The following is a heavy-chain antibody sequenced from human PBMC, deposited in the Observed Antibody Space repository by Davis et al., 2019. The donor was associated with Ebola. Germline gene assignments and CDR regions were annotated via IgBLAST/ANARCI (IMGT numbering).Heavy chain of an antibody. J-gene: IGHJ4*02. CDR1: GFTFSSYP. CDR2: ISYDGSNK. V-gene: IGHV3-30-3*01. D-gene: IGHD3-9*01. Sequence: GESLKISCAASGFTFSSYPMHWVRQAPGKGLEWLTVISYDGSNKYYADSVKGRFTISRDNSKNTLYLQMNSLRAEDTAVYYCAAGGYYDILTGYSDYWGQGTLVTVSS. CDR3: AAGGYYDILTGYSDY.